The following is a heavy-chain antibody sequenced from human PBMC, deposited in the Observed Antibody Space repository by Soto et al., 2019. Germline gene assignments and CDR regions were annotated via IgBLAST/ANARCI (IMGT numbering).Heavy chain of an antibody. CDR1: GGSISSGGYY. D-gene: IGHD3-10*01. J-gene: IGHJ4*02. CDR3: ARLRITMVRGVIKGGYYFDY. Sequence: QVQLQESGPGLVKPSQTLSLTCTVSGGSISSGGYYWSWIRQHPGKGLEWIGYIYYRGSTYYNPSLKSRVTISVDTSKNQFSLKLSSVTAADTAVYYCARLRITMVRGVIKGGYYFDYWGQGTLVTVSS. V-gene: IGHV4-31*03. CDR2: IYYRGST.